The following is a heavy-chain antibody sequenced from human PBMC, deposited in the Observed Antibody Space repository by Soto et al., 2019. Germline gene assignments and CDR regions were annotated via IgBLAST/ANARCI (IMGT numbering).Heavy chain of an antibody. D-gene: IGHD5-18*01. Sequence: GESLKISCRTSGYRFTSYWIAWVRQMPGKGLEWMGIIFPSDSDTRYSPSFQGQVTISADRSTSTVFLQWASLKASDTAVYFCAKKDKRGYFNCFAPWGQGPLVTVSS. J-gene: IGHJ5*02. CDR1: GYRFTSYW. V-gene: IGHV5-51*01. CDR2: IFPSDSDT. CDR3: AKKDKRGYFNCFAP.